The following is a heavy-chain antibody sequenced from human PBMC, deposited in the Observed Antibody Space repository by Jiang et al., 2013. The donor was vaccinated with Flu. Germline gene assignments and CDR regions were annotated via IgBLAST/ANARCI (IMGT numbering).Heavy chain of an antibody. D-gene: IGHD5/OR15-5a*01. CDR1: SRYY. J-gene: IGHJ4*02. V-gene: IGHV4-59*01. CDR2: IDYIGTT. CDR3: AREVYEDYFDY. Sequence: SRYYWSWIRQPQGXDWMDGYIDYIGTTNXNPSLKSRVTISVDTSKSQFSLKLRSVTAADTAVYYCAREVYEDYFDYWGQGTLVTVSS.